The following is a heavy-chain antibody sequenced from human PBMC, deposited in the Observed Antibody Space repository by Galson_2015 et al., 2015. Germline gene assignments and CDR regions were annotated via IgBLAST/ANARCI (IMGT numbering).Heavy chain of an antibody. Sequence: SLRLSCAASGFTFSISATSWVRQAPGEGLEWVTTIDTSDSTFYAESVKGRFTISRDSSKNTLSLQMNYLRAEDTAIYYCAKNSGGSSYSHIVYWGQGRLVTVSS. CDR3: AKNSGGSSYSHIVY. D-gene: IGHD2-15*01. J-gene: IGHJ4*02. CDR2: IDTSDST. CDR1: GFTFSISA. V-gene: IGHV3-23*01.